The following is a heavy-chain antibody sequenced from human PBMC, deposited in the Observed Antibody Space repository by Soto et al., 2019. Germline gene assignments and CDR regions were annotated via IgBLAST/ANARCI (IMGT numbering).Heavy chain of an antibody. CDR3: ASMAPHPDYQTNWFDP. CDR2: IIPILGIA. V-gene: IGHV1-69*02. D-gene: IGHD4-17*01. CDR1: GGTFSSYT. Sequence: QVQLVQSGAEVKKPGSSVKVSCKASGGTFSSYTISWVRQAPGQGLEWMGRIIPILGIANYAQKFQGRVTITADKSTSTAYMELSSLRSEDTAVYYCASMAPHPDYQTNWFDPWGQGTLVTVSS. J-gene: IGHJ5*02.